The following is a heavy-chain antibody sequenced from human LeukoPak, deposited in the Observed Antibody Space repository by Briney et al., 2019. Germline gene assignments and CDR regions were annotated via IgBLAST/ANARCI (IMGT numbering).Heavy chain of an antibody. CDR3: ARRYYYDSSGYYLAHDAFDI. V-gene: IGHV5-51*01. Sequence: GESLKISCKGSGYSFTIHWIGWVRQIHGNGLESIGIIYPADSETRYSPSFQGQVTISADKSVTTAYLQWSSLKASDTAMYYCARRYYYDSSGYYLAHDAFDIWGQGTMVTVSS. CDR2: IYPADSET. CDR1: GYSFTIHW. J-gene: IGHJ3*02. D-gene: IGHD3-22*01.